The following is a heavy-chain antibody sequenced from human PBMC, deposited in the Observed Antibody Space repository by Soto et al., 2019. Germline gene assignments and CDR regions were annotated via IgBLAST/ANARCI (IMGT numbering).Heavy chain of an antibody. J-gene: IGHJ6*03. CDR1: GGSISSSPYH. CDR2: IYFSGGS. Sequence: QLQLQESGPGLVKPSETLSLTCTVSGGSISSSPYHWGWIRQPPGKGLEWIGSIYFSGGSHYNPSLKSRVTMSVDTSQNQFSVRLTSVTAADTAVYYCARQDRPEGFYSYYYYMDVWGKGTTVTVSS. V-gene: IGHV4-39*01. CDR3: ARQDRPEGFYSYYYYMDV.